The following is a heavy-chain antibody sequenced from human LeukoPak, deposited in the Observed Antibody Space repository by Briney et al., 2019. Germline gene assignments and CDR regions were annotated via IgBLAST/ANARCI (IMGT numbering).Heavy chain of an antibody. J-gene: IGHJ4*02. CDR2: ISTNGGTT. Sequence: QPGGSLRLSCAASGFTFSTFAMHWVRQAPGKGLEYVSGISTNGGTTYYAKSVKGRLTISRDNSKNTLFLQMGSLRTEDMAVYYCARDSDYGDYFFDYWGQGTLVAVSS. V-gene: IGHV3-64*01. CDR3: ARDSDYGDYFFDY. D-gene: IGHD4-17*01. CDR1: GFTFSTFA.